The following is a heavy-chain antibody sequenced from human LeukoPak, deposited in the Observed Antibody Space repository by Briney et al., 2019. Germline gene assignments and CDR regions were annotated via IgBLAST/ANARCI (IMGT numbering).Heavy chain of an antibody. V-gene: IGHV3-23*01. CDR3: ASRLLWFGELSGGVVY. J-gene: IGHJ4*02. CDR2: ISDSGGST. D-gene: IGHD3-10*01. Sequence: GGSLRLSCAASGFTFSSYGMSWVRQAPGEGLEWVSAISDSGGSTYYTDSVKGRFTISRDNSKNTLYLQMNSLRAEDTAVYYCASRLLWFGELSGGVVYWGQGTLVTVSS. CDR1: GFTFSSYG.